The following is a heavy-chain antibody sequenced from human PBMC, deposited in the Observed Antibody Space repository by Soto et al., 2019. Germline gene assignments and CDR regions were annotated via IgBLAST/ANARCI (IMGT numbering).Heavy chain of an antibody. Sequence: ASVKVSCKASGGTFSSYAISWVRQAPGQGLEWMGGIIPIFGTANYAQKFQGRVTITADKSTSTAYMELSSLRSEDTAVYYCARANSGIAAPLKSWGQGTLVTVSS. CDR3: ARANSGIAAPLKS. CDR1: GGTFSSYA. V-gene: IGHV1-69*06. CDR2: IIPIFGTA. J-gene: IGHJ4*02. D-gene: IGHD6-6*01.